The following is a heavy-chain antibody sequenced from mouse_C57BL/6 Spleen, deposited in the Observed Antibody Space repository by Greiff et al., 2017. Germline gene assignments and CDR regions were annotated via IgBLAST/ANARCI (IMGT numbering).Heavy chain of an antibody. J-gene: IGHJ2*01. CDR1: GYTFTSYW. CDR3: AMFDYDVLYYFDY. D-gene: IGHD2-4*01. Sequence: QVQLQQPGAELVKPGASVKMSCKASGYTFTSYWITWVKPRPGQGLEWIGDIYPGSGSTNYNEQFKSKATLTVDTSSSTAYMQLSSLTSEDSAVYYCAMFDYDVLYYFDYWGQGTTRTVSS. V-gene: IGHV1-55*01. CDR2: IYPGSGST.